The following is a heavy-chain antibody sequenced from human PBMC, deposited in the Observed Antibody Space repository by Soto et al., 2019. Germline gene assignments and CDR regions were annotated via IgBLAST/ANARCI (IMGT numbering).Heavy chain of an antibody. D-gene: IGHD3-22*01. J-gene: IGHJ2*01. CDR3: ARGRDTYYYDSSGYSGWYFDL. CDR1: GGTFSSDG. V-gene: IGHV1-69*13. CDR2: ITPIFRAT. Sequence: SVKVSCKASGGTFSSDGISWVRQAPGQGLEWMGGITPIFRATKYAQKFQGRVTITADESTSTAYMELSSLRSEDTAVYYCARGRDTYYYDSSGYSGWYFDLWGRGTLVTVSA.